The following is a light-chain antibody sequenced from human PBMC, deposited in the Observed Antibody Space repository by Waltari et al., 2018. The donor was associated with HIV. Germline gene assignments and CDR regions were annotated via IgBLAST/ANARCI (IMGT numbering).Light chain of an antibody. J-gene: IGKJ4*01. CDR3: QQYATSPLT. V-gene: IGKV3-20*01. CDR2: GAS. Sequence: ENVLTQSPGTLSLSPGERATLSCRASQSIAKSYLAWYQQKPGQAPRLLIHGASSRSTGIPDRFRGGGSGTDFTLTISRLEPEDFAVYYCQQYATSPLTFGGGTKVEIK. CDR1: QSIAKSY.